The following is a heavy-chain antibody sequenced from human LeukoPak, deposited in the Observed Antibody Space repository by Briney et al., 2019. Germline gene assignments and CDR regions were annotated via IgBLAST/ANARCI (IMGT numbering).Heavy chain of an antibody. D-gene: IGHD3-9*01. V-gene: IGHV4-59*01. Sequence: SETLSLTCTVSGGSISSYHWSWIRQPPGKGLEWIGYIYYSGSTNYNPSLKSRVTISVDTSKNQFSLKLSSVTAADTAVYYCARSPYYDILTGLDYWGQGTLVTVSS. J-gene: IGHJ4*02. CDR2: IYYSGST. CDR1: GGSISSYH. CDR3: ARSPYYDILTGLDY.